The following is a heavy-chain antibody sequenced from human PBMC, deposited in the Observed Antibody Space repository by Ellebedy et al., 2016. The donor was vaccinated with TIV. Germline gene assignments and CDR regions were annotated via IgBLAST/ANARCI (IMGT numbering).Heavy chain of an antibody. D-gene: IGHD4-23*01. CDR2: IFSAADGGET. Sequence: GESLKISCVASGFTFSGYAMSWVRQAPGKGLEWVSVIFSAADGGETHYADSVKGRFTISRDSSKNTLYLQMNSLRAEDTAVYYCARDAAGNGGKLDYWGQGALVTVSS. J-gene: IGHJ4*02. V-gene: IGHV3-23*03. CDR3: ARDAAGNGGKLDY. CDR1: GFTFSGYA.